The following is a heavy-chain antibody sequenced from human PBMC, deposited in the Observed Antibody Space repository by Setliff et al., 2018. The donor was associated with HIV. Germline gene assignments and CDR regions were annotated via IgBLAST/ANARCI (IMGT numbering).Heavy chain of an antibody. J-gene: IGHJ4*02. V-gene: IGHV3-74*01. CDR2: MNTDGSST. CDR1: GFTFSSYW. D-gene: IGHD6-6*01. Sequence: PGGSLRLSCAASGFTFSSYWMHWVRQAPGKGLVWVFGMNTDGSSTRYADSVKGRFTISRDDSKNMAYLQMNSLKIEDTALYFCSINSPLSSWGQGTLVTVSS. CDR3: SINSPLSS.